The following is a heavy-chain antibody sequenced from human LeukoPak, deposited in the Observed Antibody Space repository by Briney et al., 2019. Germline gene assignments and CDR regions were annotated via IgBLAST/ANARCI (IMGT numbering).Heavy chain of an antibody. Sequence: GGSLRLSCAASGFTFSSYAMSWVRQAPGKGLEWVSAISGSGGSTYYADSVKGRFTISRDNSKNTLYLQMNSPRAEDTAVYYCARVAAGVEGYYFDYWGQGTLVTVSS. CDR2: ISGSGGST. D-gene: IGHD2-15*01. V-gene: IGHV3-23*01. J-gene: IGHJ4*02. CDR3: ARVAAGVEGYYFDY. CDR1: GFTFSSYA.